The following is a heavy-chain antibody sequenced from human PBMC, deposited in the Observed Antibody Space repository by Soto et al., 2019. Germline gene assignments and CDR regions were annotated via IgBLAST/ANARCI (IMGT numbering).Heavy chain of an antibody. CDR3: AHFTSSNWFDP. CDR1: GFSLSTSGVG. J-gene: IGHJ5*02. V-gene: IGHV2-5*02. D-gene: IGHD3-3*01. Sequence: QITLKESGPTLVKPTQPLTLTCTFSGFSLSTSGVGVGWIRQPPGKALEWLALIYWDDDKRYSPSLKNRLTITRDTSKNRVVLTRTNMDPVDTARYYCAHFTSSNWFDPWGQGTLVTVSS. CDR2: IYWDDDK.